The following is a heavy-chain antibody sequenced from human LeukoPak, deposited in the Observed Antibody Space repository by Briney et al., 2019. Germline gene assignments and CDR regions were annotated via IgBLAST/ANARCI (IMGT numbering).Heavy chain of an antibody. CDR2: IIPIFGTA. V-gene: IGHV1-69*13. CDR1: GGTFTSYA. CDR3: ARVPEYNWHVLFDY. Sequence: ASVTVSCTSSGGTFTSYAISWVRQAPGQGLEWMGGIIPIFGTANYAQKSQGRVTITADESTSTAYMELSSLRSEDTAVYYCARVPEYNWHVLFDYWGQGTLVTVSS. D-gene: IGHD1-20*01. J-gene: IGHJ4*02.